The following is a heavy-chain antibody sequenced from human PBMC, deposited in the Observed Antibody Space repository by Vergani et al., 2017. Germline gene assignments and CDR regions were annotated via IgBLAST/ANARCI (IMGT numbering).Heavy chain of an antibody. Sequence: QLQLQQSGPGLVKPSETLFLTCTVSADSISSGSYYWGWIRQPPGKSLEWIGSIYYSGLTYYNPSLKSRVAISVDTSKNQFSLKVTSVTAADTAVYFCARQRPGSGWSPGDFDDWGQGTLVIVSA. J-gene: IGHJ4*02. CDR3: ARQRPGSGWSPGDFDD. V-gene: IGHV4-39*01. D-gene: IGHD6-19*01. CDR1: ADSISSGSYY. CDR2: IYYSGLT.